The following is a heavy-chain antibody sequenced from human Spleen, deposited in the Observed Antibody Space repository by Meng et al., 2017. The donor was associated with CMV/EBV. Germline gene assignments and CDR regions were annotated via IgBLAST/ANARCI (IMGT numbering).Heavy chain of an antibody. CDR2: ISHSRSP. CDR3: ARAQPQQLVHDY. D-gene: IGHD6-13*01. V-gene: IGHV4-34*01. Sequence: SETLSLTCAVYGGSFSGYYWSWIRQPPGKGLEWIGEISHSRSPNYNPSLKSRVTISADTSKNQFSLKMSSVTAADTAVYYCARAQPQQLVHDYWGQGTLVTVSS. CDR1: GGSFSGYY. J-gene: IGHJ4*02.